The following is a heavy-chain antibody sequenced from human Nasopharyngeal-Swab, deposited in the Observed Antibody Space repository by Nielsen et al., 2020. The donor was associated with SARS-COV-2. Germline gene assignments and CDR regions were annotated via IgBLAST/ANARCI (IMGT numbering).Heavy chain of an antibody. V-gene: IGHV3-23*01. J-gene: IGHJ3*02. CDR1: GISFSSCA. CDR3: AKKLVSGRPSALDI. D-gene: IGHD1-26*01. Sequence: GESLKISCAASGISFSSCAMIWVRQAPGKGLEWVASISGSGDTTYYADSVKGRFTIARDNFKSTLYLQMNSLRAEDTALYYCAKKLVSGRPSALDIWGQGTMVTVSS. CDR2: ISGSGDTT.